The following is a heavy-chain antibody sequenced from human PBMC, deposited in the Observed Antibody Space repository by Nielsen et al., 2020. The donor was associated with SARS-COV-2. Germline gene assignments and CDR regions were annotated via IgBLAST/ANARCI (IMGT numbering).Heavy chain of an antibody. CDR2: IYYSGST. V-gene: IGHV4-39*01. J-gene: IGHJ4*01. CDR3: ARETYYYDSSGYYYF. D-gene: IGHD3-22*01. CDR1: GGSISSSSYY. Sequence: GSLRLSCTVSGGSISSSSYYWGWIRQPPGKGLEWIGSIYYSGSTYYNPSLKSRVTISVDTSKNQFSLKLSSLTAADTAVYYCARETYYYDSSGYYYF.